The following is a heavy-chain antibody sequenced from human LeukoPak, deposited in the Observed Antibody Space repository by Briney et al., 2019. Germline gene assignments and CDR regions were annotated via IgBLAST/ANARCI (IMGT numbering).Heavy chain of an antibody. CDR3: ARVRAVAGPDAFDI. Sequence: GASVKVSCKASGYTFTSYDINWVRQAPGQGLEWMGWINPNSGGTNYAQKFQGRVTMTRDTSISTAYMELSRLRSDDTAVYYCARVRAVAGPDAFDIWGQGTMVTVPS. V-gene: IGHV1-2*02. D-gene: IGHD6-19*01. CDR1: GYTFTSYD. J-gene: IGHJ3*02. CDR2: INPNSGGT.